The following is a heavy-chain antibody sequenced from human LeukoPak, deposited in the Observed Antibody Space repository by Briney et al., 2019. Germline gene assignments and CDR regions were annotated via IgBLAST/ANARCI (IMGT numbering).Heavy chain of an antibody. Sequence: SQTLSLTCTVSGGSISSGVYYWSWIRQPPGKGLEWIGYIYYSGSTNYNPSLKSRVTISVDKSKNQFSLKLSSVTAADTAVYYCARAGIAAAGRTYYWGQGTLVTVSS. V-gene: IGHV4-61*08. J-gene: IGHJ4*02. CDR1: GGSISSGVYY. D-gene: IGHD6-13*01. CDR2: IYYSGST. CDR3: ARAGIAAAGRTYY.